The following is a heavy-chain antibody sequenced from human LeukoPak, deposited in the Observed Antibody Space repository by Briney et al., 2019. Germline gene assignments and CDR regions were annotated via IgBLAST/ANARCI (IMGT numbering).Heavy chain of an antibody. D-gene: IGHD6-6*01. Sequence: GGSLRLSCAASGFTVSSNYMSWVRQAPGKGLEWVSVIYSGGSTYYADSVKGRFTISRDNSKNTLYPQMNSLRAEDTAVYYCARELYSSSSHYYYGMDVWGQGTTVTVSS. V-gene: IGHV3-66*01. CDR3: ARELYSSSSHYYYGMDV. CDR2: IYSGGST. J-gene: IGHJ6*02. CDR1: GFTVSSNY.